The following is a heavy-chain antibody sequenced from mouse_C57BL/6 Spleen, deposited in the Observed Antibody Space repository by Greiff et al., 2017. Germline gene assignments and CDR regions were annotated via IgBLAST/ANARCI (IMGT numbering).Heavy chain of an antibody. Sequence: EVHLVESGGGLVKPGGSLKLSCAASGFTFSSYAMSWVRQTPEKRLEWVATISDGGSYTYYPDNVKGRFTISRDNAKNNLYLQMSHLKSEDTAMYYCARDEVYGNYVFFDYWGQGTTLTVSS. J-gene: IGHJ2*01. CDR1: GFTFSSYA. D-gene: IGHD2-1*01. CDR2: ISDGGSYT. V-gene: IGHV5-4*01. CDR3: ARDEVYGNYVFFDY.